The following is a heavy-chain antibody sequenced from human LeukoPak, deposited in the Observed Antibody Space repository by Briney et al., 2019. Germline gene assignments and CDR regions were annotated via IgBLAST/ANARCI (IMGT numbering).Heavy chain of an antibody. Sequence: SETLSLTCTVSGYSISSGYYWGWIRQPPGKGLEWIGSIYHSGSTYYTPSLKSRVTISVDTSKSQFSLKLSAVTAADTAVYYCARDQKGHSSGSYGDDYWGRGTLVTVSS. CDR2: IYHSGST. V-gene: IGHV4-38-2*02. D-gene: IGHD6-19*01. CDR3: ARDQKGHSSGSYGDDY. J-gene: IGHJ4*02. CDR1: GYSISSGYY.